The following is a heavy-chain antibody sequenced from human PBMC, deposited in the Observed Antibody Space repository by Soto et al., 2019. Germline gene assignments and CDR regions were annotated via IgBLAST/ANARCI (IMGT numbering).Heavy chain of an antibody. CDR2: ISTDGTAT. V-gene: IGHV3-74*01. Sequence: GSLRLSCVASGFTFSSYSMHWVRQAPGQGLEWLSRISTDGTATTYADSVTGRFTVSRDNAKNTVYLQMSSLGAEDTAMYYCARTHGYWGQGTLVTVSS. CDR3: ARTHGY. CDR1: GFTFSSYS. J-gene: IGHJ4*02.